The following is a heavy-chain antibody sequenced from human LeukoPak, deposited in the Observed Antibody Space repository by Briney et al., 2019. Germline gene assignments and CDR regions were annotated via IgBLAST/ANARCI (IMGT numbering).Heavy chain of an antibody. CDR3: AKGSDYPDN. Sequence: QVQLVESGGGVVQPGRSLRLSCAASGFTFSSYGMHWVRQAPGKGLEWVAVISYDGSNNYYADSVKGRFTISRDNSKNTLYLQMNSLRAEDTCVYYCAKGSDYPDNWGQGTLVTVSS. V-gene: IGHV3-30*18. J-gene: IGHJ4*02. CDR2: ISYDGSNN. CDR1: GFTFSSYG.